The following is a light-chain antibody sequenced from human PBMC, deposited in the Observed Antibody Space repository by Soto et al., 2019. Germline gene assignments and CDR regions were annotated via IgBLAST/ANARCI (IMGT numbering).Light chain of an antibody. V-gene: IGKV3D-15*01. CDR2: GAS. CDR1: QSVTYD. Sequence: EIVVTQAPDTLSLSPGERATLSCRASQSVTYDQLAWYRQTPGQAPRLLIYGASSRAAGIPARFSGSGSGTEFTLTISRLQSEDFAVYYCQQYDDWPTTFGQGTKVDIK. CDR3: QQYDDWPTT. J-gene: IGKJ1*01.